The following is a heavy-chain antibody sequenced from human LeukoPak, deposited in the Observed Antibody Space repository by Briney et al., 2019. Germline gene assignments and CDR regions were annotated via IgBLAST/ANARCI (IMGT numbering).Heavy chain of an antibody. D-gene: IGHD5-12*01. CDR1: GFTFSSFA. CDR3: VKDGPYSGYDLAR. J-gene: IGHJ4*02. CDR2: SSSRRGAT. Sequence: GGSLRLSCAASGFTFSSFAMSWVRQAPGKGLEWVSSSSSRRGATYYADSVEGRFTISRDTSKNTLFLQMTSLRAEDTAVYYCVKDGPYSGYDLARWGRGTLVSVSS. V-gene: IGHV3-23*01.